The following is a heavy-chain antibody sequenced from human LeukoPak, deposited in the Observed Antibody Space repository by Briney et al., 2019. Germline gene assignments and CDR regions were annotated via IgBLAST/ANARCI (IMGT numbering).Heavy chain of an antibody. D-gene: IGHD5-24*01. J-gene: IGHJ6*02. CDR1: GFTFSSYE. CDR3: ARSRRDNYYYYYGMDV. V-gene: IGHV3-48*03. Sequence: PGGSLRLSCAASGFTFSSYEMTWVRRAPGKGLEWVSNISSSDTTIHYADSVKGRFTISRDNARNLLYLQMNSLRAEDTAVYYCARSRRDNYYYYYGMDVWGQGTTVTVSS. CDR2: ISSSDTTI.